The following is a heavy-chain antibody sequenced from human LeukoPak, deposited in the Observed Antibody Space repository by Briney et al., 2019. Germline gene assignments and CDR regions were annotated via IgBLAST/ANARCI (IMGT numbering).Heavy chain of an antibody. J-gene: IGHJ4*02. CDR2: IYSGGST. Sequence: GGSLRLSCAASGFTVSSNYMSWVRQAPGKGLEWVSLIYSGGSTYYADSVKGRFTISRDNSKNTLYLQMNSLRAEDTAVYYCAKDQEGVVVVAAFDYWGQGTLVTVSS. CDR1: GFTVSSNY. D-gene: IGHD2-15*01. CDR3: AKDQEGVVVVAAFDY. V-gene: IGHV3-53*01.